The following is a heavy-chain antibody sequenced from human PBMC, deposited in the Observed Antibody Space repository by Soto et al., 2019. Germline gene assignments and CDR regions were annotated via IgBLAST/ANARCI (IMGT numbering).Heavy chain of an antibody. CDR1: GGSISSYY. V-gene: IGHV4-59*01. J-gene: IGHJ6*03. CDR3: ARVGDSTSGTVPYYYYYYMDV. CDR2: IYYSGST. D-gene: IGHD4-4*01. Sequence: SETLSLTCTVSGGSISSYYWSWIRQPPGKGLEWIGYIYYSGSTNYNPSLKSRVTISVDTSKNQFSLKLSSVTAADTAVYYCARVGDSTSGTVPYYYYYYMDVWGKGTTVTVSS.